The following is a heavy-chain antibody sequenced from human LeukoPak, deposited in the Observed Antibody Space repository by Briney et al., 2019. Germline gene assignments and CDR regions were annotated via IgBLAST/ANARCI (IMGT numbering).Heavy chain of an antibody. V-gene: IGHV3-48*01. CDR2: ISSSSSTI. CDR1: GFTFSSYS. D-gene: IGHD1-26*01. J-gene: IGHJ4*02. Sequence: PGGSLRLSCAASGFTFSSYSMNWVRQAPGKGLEWVSYISSSSSTIYYADSVKGRFTISRDNAKNSLYLQMNSLRAEDTAVYYCARDRYGSYLGYWGQGTLVTVSS. CDR3: ARDRYGSYLGY.